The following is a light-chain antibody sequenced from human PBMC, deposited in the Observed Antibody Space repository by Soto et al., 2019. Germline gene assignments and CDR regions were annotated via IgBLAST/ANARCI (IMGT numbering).Light chain of an antibody. J-gene: IGLJ2*01. CDR2: RNN. CDR3: AAWDDSLIGVV. V-gene: IGLV1-47*01. CDR1: SSNIGSNY. Sequence: QAVVTQPPSASGTPGQRVTISCSGSSSNIGSNYVCWYQQLTGRAPKLLIYRNNQRPSGVPDRISGSKSGTSASLAISGLRSEDEADYYCAAWDDSLIGVVFGGGTKVTVL.